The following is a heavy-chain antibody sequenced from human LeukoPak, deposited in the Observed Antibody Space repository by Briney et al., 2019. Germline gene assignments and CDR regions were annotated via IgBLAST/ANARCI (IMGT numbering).Heavy chain of an antibody. J-gene: IGHJ4*02. CDR2: ISSSSSYI. CDR3: ARIGYDYVWGSYHKRPDY. CDR1: GFTFSSYS. V-gene: IGHV3-21*01. Sequence: GGSLRLSCAASGFTFSSYSMNWVRQAPGKGLEGVSSISSSSSYIYYADSVKGRFTISRDNAKNSLYLQMNSLRAEDTAVYYCARIGYDYVWGSYHKRPDYWGQGTLVTVSS. D-gene: IGHD3-16*02.